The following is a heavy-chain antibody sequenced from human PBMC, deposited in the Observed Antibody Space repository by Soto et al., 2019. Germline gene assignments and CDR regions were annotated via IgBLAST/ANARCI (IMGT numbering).Heavy chain of an antibody. V-gene: IGHV1-69*13. Sequence: SVKVSCKASGGTFRAYAISGVRQAPGQGLEWMGGIIPLFGATNYAQRFQGRVTITADDSTRTASMELSSLRSEDTAVYYCATNNRASYHFDCWGQRTPVTVCS. CDR2: IIPLFGAT. D-gene: IGHD3-16*02. CDR1: GGTFRAYA. J-gene: IGHJ4*02. CDR3: ATNNRASYHFDC.